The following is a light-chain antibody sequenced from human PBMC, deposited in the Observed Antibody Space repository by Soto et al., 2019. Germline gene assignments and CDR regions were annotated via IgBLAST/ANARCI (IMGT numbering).Light chain of an antibody. CDR1: QSRGSNF. J-gene: IGKJ5*01. V-gene: IGKV3-20*01. Sequence: EIVLTQSPGPLSLSPVERATLACRTSQSRGSNFLAWYQHKPGQAPRLLIYASSNRATGIPGRFSGSASGTDFTLTINRREPEDFAVYYGQLYGSSPHFGQGTRLEIK. CDR3: QLYGSSPH. CDR2: ASS.